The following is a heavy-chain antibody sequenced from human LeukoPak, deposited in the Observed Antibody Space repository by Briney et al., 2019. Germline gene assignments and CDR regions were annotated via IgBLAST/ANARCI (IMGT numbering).Heavy chain of an antibody. V-gene: IGHV4-34*01. CDR2: INHSGST. CDR1: GGSFSGYY. Sequence: PSETLSLTCAVYGGSFSGYYWSWIRQPPGKGLEWIGEINHSGSTNYNPSLKSRVTISVDTSKNQFSLKLSSVTAADTAVYYCARASYYYYYMDVGGKGTTVTVSS. CDR3: ARASYYYYYMDV. J-gene: IGHJ6*03.